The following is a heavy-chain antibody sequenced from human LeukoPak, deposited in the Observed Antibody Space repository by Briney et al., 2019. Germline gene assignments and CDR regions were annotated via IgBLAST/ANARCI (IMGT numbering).Heavy chain of an antibody. CDR2: INHSGST. D-gene: IGHD3-22*01. V-gene: IGHV4-39*07. CDR1: GGSISSSSYY. CDR3: ARGRYYYDSSGFNY. Sequence: SETLSLTCTVSGGSISSSSYYWGWIRQPPGKGLEWIGEINHSGSTNYNPSLKSRVTISVDTSKNQFSLKLSSVTAADTAVYYCARGRYYYDSSGFNYWGQGTLVTVSS. J-gene: IGHJ4*02.